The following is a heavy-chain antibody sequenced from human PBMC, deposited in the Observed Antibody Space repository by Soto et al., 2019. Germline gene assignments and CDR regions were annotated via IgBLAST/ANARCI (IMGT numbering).Heavy chain of an antibody. J-gene: IGHJ4*02. V-gene: IGHV4-34*01. Sequence: SETMSLTCAVAGGSLSGYYWGWIRQPPGKGLEWIGEINHGGGANYNPSLTSRVTLSVDTSKNQFSLNLASVTAADTAVYYCARRPDGFDYWGQGTLVTVSS. CDR2: INHGGGA. CDR1: GGSLSGYY. CDR3: ARRPDGFDY.